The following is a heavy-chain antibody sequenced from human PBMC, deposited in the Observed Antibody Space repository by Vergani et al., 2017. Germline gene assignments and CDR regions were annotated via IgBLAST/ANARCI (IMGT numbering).Heavy chain of an antibody. V-gene: IGHV1-2*02. D-gene: IGHD2-2*01. J-gene: IGHJ6*02. CDR3: ARDRIVVVPAATVSYDYGMDV. CDR2: INPNSGGT. CDR1: GYTFTGYY. Sequence: QVQLVQSGAEVKKPGASVKVSCKASGYTFTGYYMHWVRQAPGQGLEWMGWINPNSGGTNYAQKFQGRVTMTRDTSISTAYMELSRLRSDDTAVYYCARDRIVVVPAATVSYDYGMDVWGQGTTVTVSS.